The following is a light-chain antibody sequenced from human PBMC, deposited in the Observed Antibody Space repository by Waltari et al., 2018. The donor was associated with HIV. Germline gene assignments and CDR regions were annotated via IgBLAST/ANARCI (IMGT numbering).Light chain of an antibody. J-gene: IGKJ1*01. V-gene: IGKV3-20*01. CDR1: QRIKNS. CDR2: DAS. CDR3: QQYGRSPRT. Sequence: VLTQSPGTLSLSPGERVTLSCGASQRIKNSLAWYQQKPGQAPRLLIYDASSRATGTPDRFSGSGSRTDFTLSISRLEPEDFAVYYCQQYGRSPRTFGQGTKVEIK.